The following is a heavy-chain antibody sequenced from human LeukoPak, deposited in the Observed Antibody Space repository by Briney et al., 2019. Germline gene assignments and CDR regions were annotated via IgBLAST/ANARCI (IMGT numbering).Heavy chain of an antibody. CDR3: ARRKRIQLWPMGAFDI. CDR1: GGTFSSYA. J-gene: IGHJ3*02. V-gene: IGHV1-69*13. CDR2: IIPIFGTA. Sequence: SVKVSCKASGGTFSSYAISWVRQAPGQGLEWMGGIIPIFGTANYAQKFQGRVTITADESTSTAYMELSSLRSEDTAVYYCARRKRIQLWPMGAFDIWGQGTMVTVSS. D-gene: IGHD5-18*01.